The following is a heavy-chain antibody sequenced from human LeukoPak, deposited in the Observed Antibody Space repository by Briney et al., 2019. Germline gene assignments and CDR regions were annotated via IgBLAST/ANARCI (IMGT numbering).Heavy chain of an antibody. CDR3: AKDRNAWPTNFDS. CDR2: IRSSWGTT. D-gene: IGHD5-24*01. V-gene: IGHV3-23*01. J-gene: IGHJ4*02. CDR1: GFTFSTYA. Sequence: GVSLRLSCAASGFTFSTYAVNWVRQAPGKGLEWVSAIRSSWGTTYYADSVKGRFSISRDNSKNTLYLQMDSLRAEDTAVYYCAKDRNAWPTNFDSWGQGTLVTASP.